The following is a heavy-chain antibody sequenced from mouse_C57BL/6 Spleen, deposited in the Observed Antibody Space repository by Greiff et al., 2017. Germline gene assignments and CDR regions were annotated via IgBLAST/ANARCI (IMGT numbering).Heavy chain of an antibody. CDR2: IDPSDSET. J-gene: IGHJ1*03. Sequence: VQLQQPGAELVRPGSSVKLSCKASGYTFTSYWMHWVKQRPIQGLEWIGNIDPSDSETHYNQKFKDKDTLTVDKSSSTAYMQLSSLTSEDSAVYYCARKYYGGRGWYFDVWGTGTTVTVSS. CDR3: ARKYYGGRGWYFDV. V-gene: IGHV1-52*01. D-gene: IGHD1-1*01. CDR1: GYTFTSYW.